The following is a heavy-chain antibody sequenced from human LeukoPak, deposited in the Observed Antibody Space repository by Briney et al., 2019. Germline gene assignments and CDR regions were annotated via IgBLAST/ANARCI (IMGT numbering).Heavy chain of an antibody. D-gene: IGHD5-18*01. CDR3: AREYN. Sequence: PGGSLRLSCAASGFTFSGYSMNWVRQAPGKGLEWVSYISSSSSVLHYADSVEGRFAISRDNAKNSLFLQMNSLRAEDTAVYYCAREYNWGQGTLVTVSS. V-gene: IGHV3-48*04. CDR1: GFTFSGYS. J-gene: IGHJ4*02. CDR2: ISSSSSVL.